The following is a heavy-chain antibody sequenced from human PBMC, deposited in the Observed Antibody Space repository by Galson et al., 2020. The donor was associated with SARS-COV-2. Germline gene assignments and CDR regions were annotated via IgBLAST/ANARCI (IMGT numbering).Heavy chain of an antibody. D-gene: IGHD3-3*02. Sequence: GESLKISCKASRYSFTDYYLHWMRQAPGHGLEWMGWINPNSGGTVYAQKFQGRVTMTRDTSISTAYMELSSLTFDDTAVYYCARGNGHSILEEVDYWGQGTLVTVSS. J-gene: IGHJ4*02. CDR3: ARGNGHSILEEVDY. CDR1: RYSFTDYY. CDR2: INPNSGGT. V-gene: IGHV1-2*02.